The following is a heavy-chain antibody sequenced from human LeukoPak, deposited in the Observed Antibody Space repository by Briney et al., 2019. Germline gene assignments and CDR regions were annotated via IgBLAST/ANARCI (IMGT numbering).Heavy chain of an antibody. Sequence: ASVKVSCKASDYTFTSYGISWVRPAPGQGLEWMGVINPSGGSSSYAQKFQGRVTMTRDTSTRTVYMELSSLRSEDTAVYYCARDDYGRSTNPVDYWGQGTLVTVSS. V-gene: IGHV1-46*01. CDR2: INPSGGSS. D-gene: IGHD4-17*01. J-gene: IGHJ4*02. CDR1: DYTFTSYG. CDR3: ARDDYGRSTNPVDY.